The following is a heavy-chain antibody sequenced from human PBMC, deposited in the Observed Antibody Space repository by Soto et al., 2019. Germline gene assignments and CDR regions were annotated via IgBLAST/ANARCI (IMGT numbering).Heavy chain of an antibody. D-gene: IGHD5-18*01. CDR3: AWFGYSYGPNPLLY. CDR2: IYYSGST. V-gene: IGHV4-31*03. CDR1: GGSISRGGYY. J-gene: IGHJ4*02. Sequence: QVQLQESGPGLVKPSQTLSLTCTVSGGSISRGGYYWSWIRQHPGKGLEWIGHIYYSGSTYYNPSPKSRVTISVDTSKNQFSLKLGSVPAADPAVYYCAWFGYSYGPNPLLYWGQGTLVTVSS.